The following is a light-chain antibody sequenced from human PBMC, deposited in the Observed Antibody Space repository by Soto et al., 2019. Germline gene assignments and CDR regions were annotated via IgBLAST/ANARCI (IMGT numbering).Light chain of an antibody. V-gene: IGLV2-14*03. J-gene: IGLJ3*02. CDR2: EVS. CDR1: SSDVGGYNY. Sequence: QSVLTQPASVSGSPGRSITISCTGTSSDVGGYNYVSWFQQHPGKAPKLKIYEVSNRPSGVSNRFSGSKSGYTASLTISELQAEDEAAYYCTSFTSSSTWVFGGGTKVTVL. CDR3: TSFTSSSTWV.